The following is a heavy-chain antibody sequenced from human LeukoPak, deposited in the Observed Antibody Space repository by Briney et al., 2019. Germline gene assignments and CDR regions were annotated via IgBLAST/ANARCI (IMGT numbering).Heavy chain of an antibody. CDR1: GYTFTSYY. Sequence: ASVKVSCKASGYTFTSYYMHWVRQAPGQGLEWMGWINPNSGGTNYAQKFQGWVTMTRDTSISTAYMELSRLRSDDTAVYYCARGYYDFWSGYGAFDIWGQGTMVTVSS. J-gene: IGHJ3*02. V-gene: IGHV1-2*04. D-gene: IGHD3-3*01. CDR3: ARGYYDFWSGYGAFDI. CDR2: INPNSGGT.